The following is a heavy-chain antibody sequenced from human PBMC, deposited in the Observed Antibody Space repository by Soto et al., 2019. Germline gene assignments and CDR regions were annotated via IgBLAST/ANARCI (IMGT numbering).Heavy chain of an antibody. J-gene: IGHJ3*02. CDR3: ASATNPHAFDI. Sequence: WASVKVSCKASGGTFSSYAISWVRQAPGQGLEWMGGIIPIFGTANYAQKFQGRVTITADESTSTAYMELSSLRSEDTAVYYCASATNPHAFDIWGQGTMVTVSS. CDR1: GGTFSSYA. CDR2: IIPIFGTA. V-gene: IGHV1-69*13.